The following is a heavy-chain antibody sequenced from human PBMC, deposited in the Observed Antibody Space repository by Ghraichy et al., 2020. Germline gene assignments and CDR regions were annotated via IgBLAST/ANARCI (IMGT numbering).Heavy chain of an antibody. J-gene: IGHJ4*02. V-gene: IGHV1-18*04. CDR2: ISAYNGNT. CDR1: GYTFTSYG. Sequence: ASVKVSCKASGYTFTSYGISWVRQAPGQGLEWMGWISAYNGNTNYAQKLQGRVTMTTDTSTSTAYMELRSLRSDDTAVYYCARAEHTQPSLYYFDYWGQGTLVTVSS. CDR3: ARAEHTQPSLYYFDY.